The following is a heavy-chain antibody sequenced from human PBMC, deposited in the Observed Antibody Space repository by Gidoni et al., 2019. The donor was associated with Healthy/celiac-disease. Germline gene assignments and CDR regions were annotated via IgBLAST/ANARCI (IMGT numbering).Heavy chain of an antibody. D-gene: IGHD1-26*01. CDR1: GLTFSDYY. J-gene: IGHJ3*02. V-gene: IGHV3-11*05. CDR2: ISSSSSYT. Sequence: QVQLVESGGGLVKPGGSLRLSCAASGLTFSDYYMSWIRQAPGKGLEWVSYISSSSSYTNYADSVKGRFTISRDNAKNSLYLQMNSLRAEDTAVYYCARVLLSSDAFDIWGQGTMVTVSS. CDR3: ARVLLSSDAFDI.